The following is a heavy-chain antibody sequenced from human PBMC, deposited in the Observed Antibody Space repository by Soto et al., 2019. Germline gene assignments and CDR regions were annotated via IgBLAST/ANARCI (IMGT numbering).Heavy chain of an antibody. CDR1: GCTVSSNY. CDR2: IYSGGST. J-gene: IGHJ4*02. V-gene: IGHV3-53*01. Sequence: GGSLRLSCAASGCTVSSNYMSWVRQAPGKGLEWVSVIYSGGSTYYADSVKGRFTISRDNSKNTLYLQMSSLRAEDTAVYYCARGSERAYFDYWGQGTLVTVSS. CDR3: ARGSERAYFDY. D-gene: IGHD1-1*01.